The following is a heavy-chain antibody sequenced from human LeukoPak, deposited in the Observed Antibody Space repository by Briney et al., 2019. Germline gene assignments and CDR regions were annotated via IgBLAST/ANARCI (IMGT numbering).Heavy chain of an antibody. CDR1: GFSFSSYV. CDR2: ISSDGSDK. D-gene: IGHD6-13*01. V-gene: IGHV3-30*03. J-gene: IGHJ3*02. Sequence: GGSLRLSCAASGFSFSSYVMHWVRQAPGKGLEWVAVISSDGSDKYYADSGKGRFTISRDNSKNQLYLQMNSLRPEDTAVYYCARDASGAAAGDDAFDIWGQGTMVTVSS. CDR3: ARDASGAAAGDDAFDI.